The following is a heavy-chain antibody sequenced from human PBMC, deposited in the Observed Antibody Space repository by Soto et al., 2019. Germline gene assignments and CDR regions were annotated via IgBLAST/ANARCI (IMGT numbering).Heavy chain of an antibody. CDR1: GGSISGGGYS. Sequence: SETLSLTCAVSGGSISGGGYSWSWIRQPPGKGLEWIGYIYHSGSTYYNPSLKSRVTISVDRSKNQFSLKLSSVTAADTAVYYCASMITFGGVIATYFDYWRQGTLVTSPQ. CDR2: IYHSGST. V-gene: IGHV4-30-2*01. J-gene: IGHJ4*02. CDR3: ASMITFGGVIATYFDY. D-gene: IGHD3-16*02.